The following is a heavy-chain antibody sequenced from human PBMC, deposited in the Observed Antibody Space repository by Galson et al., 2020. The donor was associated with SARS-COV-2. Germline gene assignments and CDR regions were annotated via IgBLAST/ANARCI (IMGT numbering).Heavy chain of an antibody. CDR1: RYTFTSYG. D-gene: IGHD6-13*01. J-gene: IGHJ4*02. CDR3: ARGYSSSWFD. CDR2: ISAYNGNT. Sequence: ASVKVSCKASRYTFTSYGISCVRQAPGQWLEWMGWISAYNGNTNYAQKLQGRVPMTTDTSTSTAYMELRSLRSADTAVYYCARGYSSSWFDWGQGTLVTVSS. V-gene: IGHV1-18*04.